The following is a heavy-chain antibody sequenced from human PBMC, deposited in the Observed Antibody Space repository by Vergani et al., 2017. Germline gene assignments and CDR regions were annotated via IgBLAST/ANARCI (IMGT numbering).Heavy chain of an antibody. CDR2: IYYSGST. V-gene: IGHV4-39*01. Sequence: QLQLQESGPGLVKPSETLSLTCTVPGGSITSSSFYWGWIRQPPGKGLEWIGSIYYSGSTYYNPSLKSRLTISVDASKNQSSLKLGSVTAPDTAVYYCASGWDFGDSRWGQGTLVTVSS. J-gene: IGHJ4*02. D-gene: IGHD4-17*01. CDR3: ASGWDFGDSR. CDR1: GGSITSSSFY.